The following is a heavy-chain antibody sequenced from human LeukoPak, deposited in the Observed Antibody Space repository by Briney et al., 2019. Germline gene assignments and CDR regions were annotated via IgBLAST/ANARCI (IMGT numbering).Heavy chain of an antibody. D-gene: IGHD3-3*01. V-gene: IGHV3-66*01. CDR3: ARDLLEWYFDY. J-gene: IGHJ4*02. Sequence: GGSLRLSCAASGFTVSSTYMSWVRQTPGKGLEWVSVIYSGGSTYYADSVKGRFAISRDNSKNTLYLQMNSLRAEDTAVYYCARDLLEWYFDYWGQGTLVTVSS. CDR1: GFTVSSTY. CDR2: IYSGGST.